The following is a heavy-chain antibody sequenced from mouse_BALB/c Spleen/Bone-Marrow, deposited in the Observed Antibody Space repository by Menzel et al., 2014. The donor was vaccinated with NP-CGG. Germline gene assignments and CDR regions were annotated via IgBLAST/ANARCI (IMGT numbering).Heavy chain of an antibody. CDR3: ARGNYGNYVDYFDY. V-gene: IGHV5-6-3*01. D-gene: IGHD2-1*01. CDR1: GFTFSSNG. CDR2: INSNGGST. Sequence: EVKLVESGGGLVQPGGSLKLSCAASGFTFSSNGMSWVRQTPDKRLELVASINSNGGSTYYPDSVKGRFTISRDNAKKTLSLQMSSLKSEDTAVYYCARGNYGNYVDYFDYWGQGTTLTVSS. J-gene: IGHJ2*01.